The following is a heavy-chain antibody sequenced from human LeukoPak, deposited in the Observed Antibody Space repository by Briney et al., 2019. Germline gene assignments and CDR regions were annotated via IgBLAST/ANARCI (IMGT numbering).Heavy chain of an antibody. Sequence: PSETLSLTCTVSGXSISSSNYYWGWIRQPPGKGLEWIGSIYYSGITYYNPSLKSRVTISVDTSNNQFSLKLSSVTAADTAMYYCARLLIYCSSTSCHFDYWGQGTLVTVSS. D-gene: IGHD2-2*01. CDR2: IYYSGIT. J-gene: IGHJ4*02. CDR1: GXSISSSNYY. V-gene: IGHV4-39*01. CDR3: ARLLIYCSSTSCHFDY.